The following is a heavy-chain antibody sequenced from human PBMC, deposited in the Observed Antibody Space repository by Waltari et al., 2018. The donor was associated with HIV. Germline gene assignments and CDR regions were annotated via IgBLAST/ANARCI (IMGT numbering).Heavy chain of an antibody. V-gene: IGHV2-26*01. Sequence: QVTLKESGPVLVKPTETLTLTCTVSGFSLSNARMGVSWIRQPPGKALEWLAHIFSNDEKSYSTSLKSRLTISKDTSKSQVVLTMTNMDPVDTATYYCARIRTLSYYDILTGYSRWGNNWFDPWGQGTLVTVSS. CDR1: GFSLSNARMG. D-gene: IGHD3-9*01. CDR2: IFSNDEK. CDR3: ARIRTLSYYDILTGYSRWGNNWFDP. J-gene: IGHJ5*02.